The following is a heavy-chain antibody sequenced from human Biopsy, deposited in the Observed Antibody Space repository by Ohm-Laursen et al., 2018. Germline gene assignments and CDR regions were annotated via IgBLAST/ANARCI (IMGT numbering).Heavy chain of an antibody. CDR3: ARDPLNGHKHFDY. CDR1: SYTFTDYN. D-gene: IGHD2-8*01. Sequence: ASVKVSCKASSYTFTDYNIHWMRQAPGQGLEWLGYINCETGATNYAQKFQGTVTMTRDTSISTAYLALGSLRSADTAIYYCARDPLNGHKHFDYWGQGSLVTVSS. J-gene: IGHJ4*02. CDR2: INCETGAT. V-gene: IGHV1-2*02.